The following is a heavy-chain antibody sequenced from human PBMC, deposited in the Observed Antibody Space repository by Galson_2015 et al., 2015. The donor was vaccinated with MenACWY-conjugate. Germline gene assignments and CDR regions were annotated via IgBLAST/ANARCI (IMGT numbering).Heavy chain of an antibody. CDR1: GYTFTSYA. CDR3: ARDRSRWPHDWFDP. D-gene: IGHD6-13*01. V-gene: IGHV1-3*01. CDR2: INAGNGNT. Sequence: SVKVSCKASGYTFTSYAMHWVRQAPGQRLEWMGWINAGNGNTKYSQKFQGRVTITRDTSASTAYMELSSLRSEDTAVYYCARDRSRWPHDWFDPWGQGTLVTVSS. J-gene: IGHJ5*02.